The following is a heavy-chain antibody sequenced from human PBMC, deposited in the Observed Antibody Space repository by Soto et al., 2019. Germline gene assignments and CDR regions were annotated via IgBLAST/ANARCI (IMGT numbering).Heavy chain of an antibody. CDR1: GYTFTSYY. Sequence: QVQLVQSGAEVKKPGASVKVSCKASGYTFTSYYMHWVRQAPGQGLEWMGIINTSDVRTIYAQKYQGRAILTRDTSTSTVYLELSSLRSEDMVVYYCARAGGSSAWVYWGQGTLVTVSS. J-gene: IGHJ4*02. CDR2: INTSDVRT. D-gene: IGHD2-2*01. V-gene: IGHV1-46*01. CDR3: ARAGGSSAWVY.